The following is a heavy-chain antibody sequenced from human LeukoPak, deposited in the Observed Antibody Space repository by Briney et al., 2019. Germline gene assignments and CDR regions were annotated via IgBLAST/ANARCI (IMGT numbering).Heavy chain of an antibody. J-gene: IGHJ4*02. D-gene: IGHD3-22*01. CDR3: AKVDEYDSSGYYYDQVRINDY. CDR2: ISGSGGST. CDR1: GFTFSSYA. Sequence: GGSLRLSCAASGFTFSSYAMSWVRQAPGKGLEWVSAISGSGGSTYYADSVKGRFTISRDNSKNTLYLQMNSLRAEDTAVYYCAKVDEYDSSGYYYDQVRINDYWGQGTLVTVSS. V-gene: IGHV3-23*01.